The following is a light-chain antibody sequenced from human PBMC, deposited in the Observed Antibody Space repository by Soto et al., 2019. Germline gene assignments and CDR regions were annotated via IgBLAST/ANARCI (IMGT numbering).Light chain of an antibody. V-gene: IGLV1-44*01. J-gene: IGLJ1*01. CDR1: SSNIGINT. Sequence: QSVLTQPPSASGTPGQRVTLSCSGSSSNIGINTVDWYQHLPGTAPKLLIYSNNQRSSGVPDRISGSKSGTSASLAISGLQSEDEADYYCAAWDDSLSGHYVFGTG. CDR3: AAWDDSLSGHYV. CDR2: SNN.